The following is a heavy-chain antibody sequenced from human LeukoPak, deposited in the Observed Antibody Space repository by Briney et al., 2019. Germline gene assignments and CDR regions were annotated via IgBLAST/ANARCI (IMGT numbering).Heavy chain of an antibody. CDR1: GYSSSSGYY. V-gene: IGHV4-61*01. J-gene: IGHJ3*02. D-gene: IGHD5-18*01. Sequence: SETLSLTCTVSGYSSSSGYYWSWIRPPPGKGREWIGYIYYSGSTNYNPSLKSRVTISVDTSKNQFSLKLSSVTAADTAVYYCAGRYSYGYDAFDIWGQGTMVTVSS. CDR3: AGRYSYGYDAFDI. CDR2: IYYSGST.